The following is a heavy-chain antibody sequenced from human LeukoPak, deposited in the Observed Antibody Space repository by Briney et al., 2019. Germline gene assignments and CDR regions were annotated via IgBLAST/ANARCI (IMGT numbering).Heavy chain of an antibody. Sequence: GGSLRLSCAASGFTFSSYWMHWVRQAPGKGLVWVSRINSDGSSTSYADSVKGRFTISRDNAKNTLYLQMNSLRAEDTAVYYCARVGGDYGPRVLDYWGQRTLVTVSS. CDR2: INSDGSST. CDR3: ARVGGDYGPRVLDY. D-gene: IGHD4-17*01. V-gene: IGHV3-74*01. CDR1: GFTFSSYW. J-gene: IGHJ4*02.